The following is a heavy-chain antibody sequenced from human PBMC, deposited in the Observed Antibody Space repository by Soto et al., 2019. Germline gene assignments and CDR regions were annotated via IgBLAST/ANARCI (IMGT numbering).Heavy chain of an antibody. CDR1: GYSFTGSY. J-gene: IGHJ4*02. Sequence: ASVKVSCKASGYSFTGSYIHWVRQAPGQGFECMGRINPKSGGTDLAQEFQGRVTMTRDTSITTAYMELSRLTSDDTAVYYCASGSYSDYWGQGTLVTVSS. V-gene: IGHV1-2*06. CDR3: ASGSYSDY. D-gene: IGHD1-26*01. CDR2: INPKSGGT.